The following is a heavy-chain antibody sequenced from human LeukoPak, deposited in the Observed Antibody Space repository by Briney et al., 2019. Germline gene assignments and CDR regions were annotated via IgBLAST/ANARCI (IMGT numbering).Heavy chain of an antibody. J-gene: IGHJ4*02. CDR3: ARTGYNYGTPLNY. CDR1: GFTFSSYA. Sequence: GGSLRLSCAASGFTFSSYALSWVRQAPGKGVEGVSGITDSGTGTYYADSVKGGLTISRENSKKRVYMEMSRVRAEDTGGNKCARTGYNYGTPLNYWGQGTLVTVSS. D-gene: IGHD5-18*01. V-gene: IGHV3-23*01. CDR2: ITDSGTGT.